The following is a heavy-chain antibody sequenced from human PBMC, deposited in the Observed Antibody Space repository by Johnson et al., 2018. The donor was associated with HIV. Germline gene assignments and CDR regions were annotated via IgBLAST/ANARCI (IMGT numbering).Heavy chain of an antibody. Sequence: VPLVESGGGVVQPGRSLRLSCAASGFTFSSYAMHWVRQAPGKGLEWVAVISYDGSNKYYADSVKGRFTISRDNSKNTLYLQMNSLRAEDTALYYCARGRIAARPHAFDIWGQGTMVTVSS. D-gene: IGHD6-6*01. CDR1: GFTFSSYA. CDR2: ISYDGSNK. J-gene: IGHJ3*02. CDR3: ARGRIAARPHAFDI. V-gene: IGHV3-30-3*01.